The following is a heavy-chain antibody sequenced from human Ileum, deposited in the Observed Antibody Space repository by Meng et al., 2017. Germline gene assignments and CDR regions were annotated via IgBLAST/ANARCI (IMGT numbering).Heavy chain of an antibody. CDR2: IFYKGST. J-gene: IGHJ5*02. D-gene: IGHD6-13*01. CDR3: VRDFRPRSGWSVTES. CDR1: GGSISNSLSY. Sequence: PETLSLTCNVSGGSISNSLSYWGWIRQPPGKGLEWIGNIFYKGSTFENPSLKSRVTISVDTSKNQFSLELKSVTAADTAIYYCVRDFRPRSGWSVTESWGQGKLVTVSS. V-gene: IGHV4-39*07.